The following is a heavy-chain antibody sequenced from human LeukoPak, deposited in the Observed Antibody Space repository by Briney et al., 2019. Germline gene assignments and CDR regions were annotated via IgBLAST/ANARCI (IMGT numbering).Heavy chain of an antibody. V-gene: IGHV4-59*08. CDR1: GGSISSYY. J-gene: IGHJ6*02. D-gene: IGHD3-10*01. Sequence: PSETLSLTCTVSGGSISSYYWSWIRQPPGKGLEWIGYIYYSGSTNYNPSLKSRVTISVDTSKNQFSLKLSSVTAADTAVYYCAGLWFGELRHNYHYYGMDVWGQGTTVTVSS. CDR3: AGLWFGELRHNYHYYGMDV. CDR2: IYYSGST.